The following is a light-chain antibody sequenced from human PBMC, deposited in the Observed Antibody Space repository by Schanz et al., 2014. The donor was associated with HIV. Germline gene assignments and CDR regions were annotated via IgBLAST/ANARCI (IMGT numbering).Light chain of an antibody. Sequence: QSALTQPPSASGSPGQSVTISCTGTNSDVGGHNYVSWFQQHPGKAPRLIIYEVTKRPSGVPDRFSGSKSGNTASLIVSGLQAEDEAEYYCSSYSGHNKVGIFGGGTKLTVL. J-gene: IGLJ2*01. CDR1: NSDVGGHNY. CDR3: SSYSGHNKVGI. CDR2: EVT. V-gene: IGLV2-8*01.